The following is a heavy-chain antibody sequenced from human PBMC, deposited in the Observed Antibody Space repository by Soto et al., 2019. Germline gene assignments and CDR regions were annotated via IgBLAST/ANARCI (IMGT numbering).Heavy chain of an antibody. J-gene: IGHJ6*03. V-gene: IGHV1-3*01. Sequence: QVQLVQSGAEVKKPGASVKVSCKASGYTFTSYAMHWVRQAPGQRLEWMGWINAGNGNTKYSKKFQGRVTITRDTSASTAYMELSSLRSEDTAVYYCARDRVVVAATPLKVYYYMDVWGKGTTVTVSS. CDR1: GYTFTSYA. CDR2: INAGNGNT. D-gene: IGHD2-15*01. CDR3: ARDRVVVAATPLKVYYYMDV.